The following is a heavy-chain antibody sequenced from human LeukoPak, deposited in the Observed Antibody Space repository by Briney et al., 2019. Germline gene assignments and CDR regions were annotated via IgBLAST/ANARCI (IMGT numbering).Heavy chain of an antibody. CDR2: IKEDGTYT. V-gene: IGHV3-74*01. CDR1: GFSFSKYW. D-gene: IGHD3-9*01. CDR3: ARDFDMGITPGDDFDF. J-gene: IGHJ4*02. Sequence: GGSLRLSCAASGFSFSKYWMHWVRQTPGEGLVWVARIKEDGTYTSYADSVKGRFTISRDNARNTVFLRMNSLRAEDTAVYYCARDFDMGITPGDDFDFWGQGTLVTVSS.